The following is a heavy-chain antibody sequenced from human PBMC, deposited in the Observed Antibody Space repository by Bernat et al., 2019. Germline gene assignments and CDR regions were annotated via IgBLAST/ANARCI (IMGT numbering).Heavy chain of an antibody. CDR2: IPYDGNNK. Sequence: QVQLVESGGGVVQPGRSLRLSCAASGFTFSSYGMHWVRQAPGKGLEWVAVIPYDGNNKYYADSVKGRFTISRDNSKNTLYLQMNSLRAEDTAVYYCARDLGSPYSGSYYLTYDYWGQGTLVTVSS. J-gene: IGHJ4*02. CDR3: ARDLGSPYSGSYYLTYDY. D-gene: IGHD1-26*01. V-gene: IGHV3-30*03. CDR1: GFTFSSYG.